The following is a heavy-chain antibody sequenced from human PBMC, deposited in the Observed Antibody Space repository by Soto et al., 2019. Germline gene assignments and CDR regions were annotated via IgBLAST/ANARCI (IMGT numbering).Heavy chain of an antibody. Sequence: GGSLRLSCAASGFTFSSYATSWVRQAPGKGLEWVSAISGSGGSTYYADSVKGRFTISRDNSKNTLYLQMNSLRAEDTAVYYCAKVLLFTFGGVIVAQPLFAYWGKGTLVTVSS. CDR3: AKVLLFTFGGVIVAQPLFAY. CDR2: ISGSGGST. D-gene: IGHD3-16*02. V-gene: IGHV3-23*01. J-gene: IGHJ4*02. CDR1: GFTFSSYA.